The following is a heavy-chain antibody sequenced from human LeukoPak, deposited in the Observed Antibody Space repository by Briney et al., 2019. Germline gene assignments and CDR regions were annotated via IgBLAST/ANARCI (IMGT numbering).Heavy chain of an antibody. J-gene: IGHJ4*02. CDR1: GFTFSSYE. Sequence: QPGGSLRLSCAASGFTFSSYEMNWVRQAPGKGLEWVSYISSGSSSIFYADSVKGRFTISRDNSKNSLYLQMNSLGVEDTAVYYCARGGIAARFAYWGQGALVTVSS. CDR2: ISSGSSSI. D-gene: IGHD6-6*01. V-gene: IGHV3-48*03. CDR3: ARGGIAARFAY.